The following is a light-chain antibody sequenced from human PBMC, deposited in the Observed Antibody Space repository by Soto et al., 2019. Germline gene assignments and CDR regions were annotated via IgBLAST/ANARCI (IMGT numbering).Light chain of an antibody. Sequence: QSVLTQPPSASGAPGQRVTISCTGSSSNIGAGYDVHWYQQLPGTAPKLLIYGNSNRPSGVPDRFSGSKSGTSASLAITGLQAEDEADYYCQSYDSSLSGSKFGGGTKLTLL. J-gene: IGLJ2*01. CDR1: SSNIGAGYD. CDR2: GNS. CDR3: QSYDSSLSGSK. V-gene: IGLV1-40*01.